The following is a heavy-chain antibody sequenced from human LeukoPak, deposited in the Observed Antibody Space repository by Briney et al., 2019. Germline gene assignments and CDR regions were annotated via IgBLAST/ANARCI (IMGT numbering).Heavy chain of an antibody. CDR3: VGGGV. J-gene: IGHJ6*02. V-gene: IGHV3-7*01. CDR1: GFTVSKNW. CDR2: LKQDGSEK. Sequence: PGGSLRLSCAVSGFTVSKNWMHWVRRAPGKGLEWVTSLKQDGSEKYYVDSVRGRFTISRDNAKNSLYLQMNSLRGEDTALYHCVGGGVWGQGTTVTVSS. D-gene: IGHD3-16*01.